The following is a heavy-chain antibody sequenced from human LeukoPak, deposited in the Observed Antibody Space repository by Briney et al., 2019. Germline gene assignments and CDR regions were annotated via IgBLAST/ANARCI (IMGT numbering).Heavy chain of an antibody. Sequence: ASVKVSCKASGYSFTGYYMHWVRQAPGQGLEWMGIINPSGGGTSYAQKFQGRVTMTRDTSTSTVYMELSSLRSEDTAVYYCARDSSRALDVWGQGTTVTVSS. D-gene: IGHD2-2*01. J-gene: IGHJ6*02. CDR3: ARDSSRALDV. V-gene: IGHV1-46*01. CDR2: INPSGGGT. CDR1: GYSFTGYY.